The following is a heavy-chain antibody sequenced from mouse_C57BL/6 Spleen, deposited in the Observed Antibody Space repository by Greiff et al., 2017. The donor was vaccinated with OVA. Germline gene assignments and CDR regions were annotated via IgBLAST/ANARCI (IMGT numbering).Heavy chain of an antibody. CDR2: ISSGSSTI. D-gene: IGHD1-1*01. V-gene: IGHV5-17*01. CDR1: GFTFSDYG. CDR3: AIDYGSSYSFAY. J-gene: IGHJ3*01. Sequence: EVQLQESGGGLVKPGGSLKLSCAASGFTFSDYGMHWVRQAPEKGLEWVAYISSGSSTIYYADTVKGRFTISRDNAKNTLFLQMTSLRSEDTAMYYCAIDYGSSYSFAYWGQGTLVTVSA.